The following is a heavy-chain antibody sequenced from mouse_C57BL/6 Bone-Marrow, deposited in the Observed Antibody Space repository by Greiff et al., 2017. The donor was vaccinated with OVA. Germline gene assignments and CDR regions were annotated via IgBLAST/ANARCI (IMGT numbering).Heavy chain of an antibody. J-gene: IGHJ4*01. CDR3: ARNPYYYYAMDY. Sequence: VKVVESGPGLVQPSQSLSITCTVSGFSFTSYGVHWVRQSPGTGLEWLGVIWSGGSTDYNAAFMSRLSITKDNSKCQVFLKMNSLQADDSAIYYCARNPYYYYAMDYWGQGTSVTVSA. V-gene: IGHV2-5*01. CDR2: IWSGGST. CDR1: GFSFTSYG.